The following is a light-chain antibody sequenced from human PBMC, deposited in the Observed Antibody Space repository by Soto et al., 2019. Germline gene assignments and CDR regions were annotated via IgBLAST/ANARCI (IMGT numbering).Light chain of an antibody. V-gene: IGLV2-14*03. Sequence: QSVLTQPASVSASPGQSITISCTGTSSDVGRFNYVSWYQQYPGKATKLIIYDVVKRPSGISNRFSGSKSGNTASLTISGLQAEDEADYYCTSYATVTTLYVFGTGTKVTVL. J-gene: IGLJ1*01. CDR1: SSDVGRFNY. CDR2: DVV. CDR3: TSYATVTTLYV.